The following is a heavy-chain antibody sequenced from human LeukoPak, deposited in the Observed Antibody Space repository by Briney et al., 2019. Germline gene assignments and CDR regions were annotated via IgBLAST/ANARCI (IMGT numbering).Heavy chain of an antibody. J-gene: IGHJ6*02. Sequence: SETLSLTCIVSGGSISSYYWSWIRQPPGKGLKWIGYIYYSGSTTYNPSLKSRVTISLQTSKKQFSLKLSSVTAEDTAVYYCARSIVVAGIVSDYYYYAMDVWGQGTTVTVSS. CDR1: GGSISSYY. D-gene: IGHD6-19*01. V-gene: IGHV4-59*08. CDR3: ARSIVVAGIVSDYYYYAMDV. CDR2: IYYSGST.